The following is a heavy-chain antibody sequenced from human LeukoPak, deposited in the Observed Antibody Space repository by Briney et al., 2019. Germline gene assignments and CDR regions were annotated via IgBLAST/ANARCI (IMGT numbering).Heavy chain of an antibody. V-gene: IGHV3-74*01. D-gene: IGHD6-19*01. J-gene: IGHJ4*02. CDR3: VRDEEWLVGNS. CDR1: GFTFSTYW. CDR2: INNDGSST. Sequence: GRSLRLSCAASGFTFSTYWMHWVRQGPGKGLVWVSRINNDGSSTNYADSVKGRFTISRDNAKNTLYLQMNSLRAEDTAVYYCVRDEEWLVGNSWGQGTLVTVSS.